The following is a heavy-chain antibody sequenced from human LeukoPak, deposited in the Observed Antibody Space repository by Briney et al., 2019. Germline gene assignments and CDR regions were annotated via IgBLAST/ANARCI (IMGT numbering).Heavy chain of an antibody. J-gene: IGHJ6*03. D-gene: IGHD5-12*01. CDR1: GYSISSGYY. CDR2: INHSGRT. V-gene: IGHV4-38-2*02. Sequence: SETLSLTCTVSGYSISSGYYWGWIRQPPGKGLEWIGEINHSGRTNYNPSLKSRVTMSVDTSKNQFSLNLRSVTAADTAVYYCARGQRLFGYYYYYMDVWGKGSTVTVSS. CDR3: ARGQRLFGYYYYYMDV.